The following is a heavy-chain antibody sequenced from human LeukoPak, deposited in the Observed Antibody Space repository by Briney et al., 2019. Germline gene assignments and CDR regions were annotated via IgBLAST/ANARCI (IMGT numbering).Heavy chain of an antibody. CDR1: GFTFSSYA. Sequence: SGGSLRLSCAASGFTFSSYAMSWVRQAPGKGLEWVSAISGSGGSTYYADSVKGRFTISRDNSKNTLYLQMNSLRAEDTAVYYCAKDTTYYYDSSGYYSTDYFDYWGQGTLVTVSS. CDR2: ISGSGGST. D-gene: IGHD3-22*01. CDR3: AKDTTYYYDSSGYYSTDYFDY. J-gene: IGHJ4*02. V-gene: IGHV3-23*01.